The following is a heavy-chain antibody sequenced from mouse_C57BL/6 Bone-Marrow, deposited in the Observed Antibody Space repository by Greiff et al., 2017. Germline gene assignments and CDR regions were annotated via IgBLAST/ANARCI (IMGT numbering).Heavy chain of an antibody. D-gene: IGHD5-2*01. J-gene: IGHJ3*01. Sequence: VQLQQPGAELVRPGTSVKLSCKASGYTFTSYWMHWVKQRPGQGLEWIGVIAPSDSYTNYNQKFKGKATLTVDTSSSTAYMQLSSLTSEDSAVYYCAREGSLYEYLFAYWGQGTLVTVSA. V-gene: IGHV1-59*01. CDR3: AREGSLYEYLFAY. CDR2: IAPSDSYT. CDR1: GYTFTSYW.